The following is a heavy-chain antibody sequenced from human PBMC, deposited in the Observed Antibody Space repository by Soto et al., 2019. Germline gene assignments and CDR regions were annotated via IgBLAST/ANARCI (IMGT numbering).Heavy chain of an antibody. Sequence: HVQLVQSGAEVKTPGASVKVSCEASGYTFTSYGISWVRQAPGQGLEWIGWINTFNGNTIYAQNVQGRFSMTRETSTRTAFMELRSLRSDDTAVYYCARDRLGGNCGSDQGPGYFDLWGRGTLVTVSS. D-gene: IGHD3-10*01. J-gene: IGHJ2*01. CDR3: ARDRLGGNCGSDQGPGYFDL. CDR1: GYTFTSYG. V-gene: IGHV1-18*01. CDR2: INTFNGNT.